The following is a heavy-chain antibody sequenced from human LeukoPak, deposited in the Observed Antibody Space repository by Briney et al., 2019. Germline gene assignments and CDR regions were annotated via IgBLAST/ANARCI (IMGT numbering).Heavy chain of an antibody. CDR3: ATSYDILTGPPNGFDP. D-gene: IGHD3-9*01. Sequence: SETLSLTRTVSGGSISSYYWSWIRQPPGKGLEWIGYIYYSGSTYYNPSLKSRVTISVDTSKNQFSLKLSSVTAADTAVYYCATSYDILTGPPNGFDPWGQGILVTVSS. CDR1: GGSISSYY. V-gene: IGHV4-59*12. CDR2: IYYSGST. J-gene: IGHJ5*02.